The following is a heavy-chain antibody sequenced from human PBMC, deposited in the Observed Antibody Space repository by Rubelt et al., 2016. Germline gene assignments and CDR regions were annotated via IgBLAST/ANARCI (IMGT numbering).Heavy chain of an antibody. V-gene: IGHV3-7*01. CDR2: IKQDGSEK. CDR3: ACSYGMDV. CDR1: GFTFSSYD. Sequence: EVQLVESGGGLVQPGGSLRLSCAASGFTFSSYDMHWVRQAPGKGLEWVANIKQDGSEKYYVDSVKGRFTISRDSAKNSLYLQMNSLRAEDTAVYYCACSYGMDVWGQGTTVTVSS. J-gene: IGHJ6*02.